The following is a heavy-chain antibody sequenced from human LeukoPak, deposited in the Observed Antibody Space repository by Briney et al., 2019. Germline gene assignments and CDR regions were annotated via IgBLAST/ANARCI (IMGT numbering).Heavy chain of an antibody. Sequence: KPSETLSLTCTVSGGSISSYYWSWIRQPPGKGLEYIGHIYYSGSTNYNPSLKSRLTISVDTSKNQFSLKLSSVTAADTAVYYCARVEEGYGSGRRENYYYYYMDVWGKGTTVTISS. CDR1: GGSISSYY. J-gene: IGHJ6*03. CDR2: IYYSGST. V-gene: IGHV4-59*01. D-gene: IGHD3-10*01. CDR3: ARVEEGYGSGRRENYYYYYMDV.